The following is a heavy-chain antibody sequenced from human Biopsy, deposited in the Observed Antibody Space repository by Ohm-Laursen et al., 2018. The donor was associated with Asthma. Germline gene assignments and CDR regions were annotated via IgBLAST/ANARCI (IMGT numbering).Heavy chain of an antibody. V-gene: IGHV4-39*01. CDR1: GGSISSSSYY. CDR3: VSPPGY. Sequence: TLSLTCDVSGGSISSSSYYWGWIRRPPGKGLEFIGTIYYSGSTYYNPSLKSRVTLSVDAPKNQFSLKLTSVTAADTAVYYCVSPPGYWGQGTRVTVSS. J-gene: IGHJ4*02. CDR2: IYYSGST.